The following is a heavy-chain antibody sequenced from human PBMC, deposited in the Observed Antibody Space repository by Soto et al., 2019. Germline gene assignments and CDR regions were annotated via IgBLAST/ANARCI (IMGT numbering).Heavy chain of an antibody. CDR3: ARVSHKGYYDSSGYFCY. V-gene: IGHV1-46*01. CDR1: GYTFTSYY. CDR2: INPSGGST. Sequence: XSVKVSCKASGYTFTSYYMHWVRQAPGQGLEWMGIINPSGGSTSYAQKFQGRVTMTRDTSTSTVYMELSSLRSEDTAVYYCARVSHKGYYDSSGYFCYWGQGTLVTVSS. J-gene: IGHJ4*02. D-gene: IGHD3-22*01.